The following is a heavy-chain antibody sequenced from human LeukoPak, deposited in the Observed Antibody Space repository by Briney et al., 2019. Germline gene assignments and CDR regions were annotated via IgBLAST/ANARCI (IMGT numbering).Heavy chain of an antibody. CDR1: GYTFTSYY. V-gene: IGHV1-46*01. CDR3: ARDWREYCTNGVCYSPLYFDY. D-gene: IGHD2-8*01. Sequence: ASVKVSCKASGYTFTSYYMHWVRQAPGQGLEWMGMINPSGGSTSYAQKFQGRVTMTRDMSTSTVYMELSSLRSEDTAVYYCARDWREYCTNGVCYSPLYFDYWGQGTLVTVSS. CDR2: INPSGGST. J-gene: IGHJ4*02.